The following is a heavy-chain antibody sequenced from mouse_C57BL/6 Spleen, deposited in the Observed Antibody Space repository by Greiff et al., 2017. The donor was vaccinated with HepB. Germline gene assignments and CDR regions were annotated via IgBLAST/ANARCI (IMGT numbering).Heavy chain of an antibody. Sequence: EVKLVESGGGLVKPGGSLKLSCAASGFTFSSYAMSWVRQTPEKRLEWVATISDGGSYTYYPDNVKGRFTISRDNAKNNLYLQMSHLKSEDTAMYYCAREGSLLLRYYAMDYWGQGTSVTVSS. V-gene: IGHV5-4*01. J-gene: IGHJ4*01. CDR1: GFTFSSYA. D-gene: IGHD1-1*01. CDR3: AREGSLLLRYYAMDY. CDR2: ISDGGSYT.